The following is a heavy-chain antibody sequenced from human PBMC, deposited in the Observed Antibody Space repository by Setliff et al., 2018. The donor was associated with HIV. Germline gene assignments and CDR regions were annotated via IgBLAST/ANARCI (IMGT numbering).Heavy chain of an antibody. D-gene: IGHD6-19*01. V-gene: IGHV1-2*06. Sequence: EASVKVSCKASGYTFTDYYMHWVRQAPGQGLEWMGRINPNSGGTNYAQKFQGRVTMTRDTSISTAYLELSRLRSGDTAVYYCARRAVAGVGDAFDIWGQGTMVTVS. CDR1: GYTFTDYY. CDR3: ARRAVAGVGDAFDI. CDR2: INPNSGGT. J-gene: IGHJ3*02.